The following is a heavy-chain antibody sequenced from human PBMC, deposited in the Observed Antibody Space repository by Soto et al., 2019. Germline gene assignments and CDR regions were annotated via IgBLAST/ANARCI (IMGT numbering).Heavy chain of an antibody. CDR1: GFTFSSYA. V-gene: IGHV3-30-3*01. D-gene: IGHD2-21*02. Sequence: QVQLVESGGGVVQPGRSLRLSCAASGFTFSSYAMHWVRQAPGKGLEWVAVISYDGSNKYYADSVKGRFTISRDNSKNTLELQMHSLRAEDTDVYYWARGGVVVTDMEYFQHWGQGTLVTVSS. CDR2: ISYDGSNK. CDR3: ARGGVVVTDMEYFQH. J-gene: IGHJ1*01.